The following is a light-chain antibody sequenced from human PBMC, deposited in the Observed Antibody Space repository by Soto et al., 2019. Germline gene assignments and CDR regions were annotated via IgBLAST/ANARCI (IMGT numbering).Light chain of an antibody. CDR2: HAS. V-gene: IGKV3-15*01. CDR3: QQYNDWPPIT. CDR1: ESVTRN. J-gene: IGKJ5*01. Sequence: EIVLTQSPVILSVPPGETATLSCRASESVTRNLAWYQHIPGQAPRLLVFHASVRATGIPARFSGSGSGTEFSLTISNLQSEDFAVYFCQQYNDWPPITFGQGTRLEIK.